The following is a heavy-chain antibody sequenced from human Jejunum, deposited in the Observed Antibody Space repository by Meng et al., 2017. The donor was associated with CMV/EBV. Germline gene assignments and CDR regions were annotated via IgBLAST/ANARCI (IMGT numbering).Heavy chain of an antibody. D-gene: IGHD4-11*01. CDR3: ARNYSSLDYYYGRDV. CDR1: FIFSEYC. Sequence: FIFSEYCMYWFRQAPGKGLEWVSRICHSNSVIDYADFVEGRFIISRDNVKNSLYLQMDSLRAEDTAVYYCARNYSSLDYYYGRDVWGQGTSVTVSS. J-gene: IGHJ6*02. CDR2: ICHSNSVI. V-gene: IGHV3-11*01.